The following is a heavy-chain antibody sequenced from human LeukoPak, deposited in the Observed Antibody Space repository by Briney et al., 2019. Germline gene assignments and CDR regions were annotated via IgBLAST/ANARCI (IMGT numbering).Heavy chain of an antibody. CDR1: GYTFTGYY. CDR3: ARDRWDDSSGYYPDTFDI. Sequence: ASVKVSCKASGYTFTGYYMHWVRQAPGQGLEWMGWINPNSGGTNYAQKFQGRVTMTRDTSISTAYMELSRLRSDDTAVYYCARDRWDDSSGYYPDTFDIWGQGTMVTVSS. CDR2: INPNSGGT. D-gene: IGHD3-22*01. J-gene: IGHJ3*02. V-gene: IGHV1-2*02.